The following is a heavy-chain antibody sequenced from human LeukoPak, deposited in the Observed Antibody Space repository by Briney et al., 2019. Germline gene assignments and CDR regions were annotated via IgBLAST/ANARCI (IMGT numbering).Heavy chain of an antibody. J-gene: IGHJ5*02. V-gene: IGHV1-46*01. CDR3: ARDWPRPVVVAGGFDP. D-gene: IGHD2-15*01. CDR1: GYTFTSYY. Sequence: ASVKVSCKASGYTFTSYYMHWVRQAPGQGLEWMGIINPSGGSTSYAHKFQGRVTMTRDTSTSTVYMELSSLRSEDTAVYYCARDWPRPVVVAGGFDPWGQGTLVTVSS. CDR2: INPSGGST.